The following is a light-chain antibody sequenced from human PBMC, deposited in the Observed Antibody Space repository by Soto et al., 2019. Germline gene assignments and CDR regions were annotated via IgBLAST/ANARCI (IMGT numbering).Light chain of an antibody. V-gene: IGKV1-16*01. CDR1: HPININ. CDR3: QHLTGT. CDR2: AAT. Sequence: DIQMTQSPSSLSASVGDRVTITCRASHPININLVWFQQKPGKAPKSLIYAATNLQSGVPSRFSGSGGGTDFSLTISSLQPEDVATYYCQHLTGTFGKGTTLEIK. J-gene: IGKJ2*01.